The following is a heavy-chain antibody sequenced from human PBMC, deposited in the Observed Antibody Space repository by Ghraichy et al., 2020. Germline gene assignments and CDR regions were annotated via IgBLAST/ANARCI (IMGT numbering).Heavy chain of an antibody. Sequence: GGSLRLSCTASGFIFSYYAIHWVRQAPGKGLEWVAVISNDGNTKYYADSVKGRFTISRDNSRSTLYLQMNSLRPEYTAVFYCARQHIETIMDVWGQGTTVTVSS. CDR2: ISNDGNTK. V-gene: IGHV3-30*04. J-gene: IGHJ6*02. CDR3: ARQHIETIMDV. D-gene: IGHD2-21*01. CDR1: GFIFSYYA.